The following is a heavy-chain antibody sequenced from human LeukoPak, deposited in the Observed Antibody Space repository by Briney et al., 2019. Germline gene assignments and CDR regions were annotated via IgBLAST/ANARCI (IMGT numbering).Heavy chain of an antibody. V-gene: IGHV4-34*01. CDR3: ARGRYCSSTSCYGGYYYYYYGMDV. Sequence: PETLSPTCALYGPSFSGYYWSWIRQPPGKGLEWIGEINHSGSTNSNPSLKSRVTISVDTSKNQFSLKLSSVTAADTAVYYCARGRYCSSTSCYGGYYYYYYGMDVWGKGTTVTVSS. J-gene: IGHJ6*04. CDR2: INHSGST. D-gene: IGHD2-2*01. CDR1: GPSFSGYY.